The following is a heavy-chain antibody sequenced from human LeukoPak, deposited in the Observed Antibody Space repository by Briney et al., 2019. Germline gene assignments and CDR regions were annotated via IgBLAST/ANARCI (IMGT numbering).Heavy chain of an antibody. Sequence: SETLSLTCTVSGGSIGTYYWSWIRQPPGKGLEWIGNIYYSGSTNYNPSLKSRVTISVDTSKNQFSLKLSSVTAADTAVYYCARGAAATGGYWGQGTLVTVSS. D-gene: IGHD6-13*01. CDR1: GGSIGTYY. CDR2: IYYSGST. CDR3: ARGAAATGGY. J-gene: IGHJ4*02. V-gene: IGHV4-59*01.